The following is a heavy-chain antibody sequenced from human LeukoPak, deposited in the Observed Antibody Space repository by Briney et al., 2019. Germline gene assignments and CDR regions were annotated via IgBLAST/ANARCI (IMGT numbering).Heavy chain of an antibody. CDR1: GFTFDEYG. J-gene: IGHJ3*02. V-gene: IGHV3-20*04. CDR3: ARDPDLYDSSGYNPTSGNAFDI. CDR2: INWNGGST. Sequence: GGSLRLSCAASGFTFDEYGMSWGRQAPGKGLGGVSGINWNGGSTGYADSVKGRFTISRDKAKNSLYLQMNSLRAEDTALYYCARDPDLYDSSGYNPTSGNAFDIWGQGTMVTVSS. D-gene: IGHD3-22*01.